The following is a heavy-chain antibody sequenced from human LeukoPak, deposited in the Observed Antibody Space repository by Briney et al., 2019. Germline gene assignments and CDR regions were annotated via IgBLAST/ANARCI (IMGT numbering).Heavy chain of an antibody. CDR1: GFTFSSHW. D-gene: IGHD5-18*01. CDR3: ARDGVQVDTAMVTTNAFDI. V-gene: IGHV3-7*03. Sequence: GGSLRLSCAVSGFTFSSHWMSWVRQAPGKGLEWVANIEKDGSERYYVDSVKGRFTISRDNAKNSLYLQMNSLRAEDTAVHYCARDGVQVDTAMVTTNAFDIWGQGTMVTVSS. J-gene: IGHJ3*02. CDR2: IEKDGSER.